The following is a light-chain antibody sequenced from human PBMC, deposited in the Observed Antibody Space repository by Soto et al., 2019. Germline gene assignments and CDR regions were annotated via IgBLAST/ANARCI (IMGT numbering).Light chain of an antibody. V-gene: IGKV4-1*01. CDR1: QSVLHRSNGNSY. J-gene: IGKJ3*01. CDR2: WSS. Sequence: DIVMTQSPDFLAVSLGERTTIKCRSSQSVLHRSNGNSYVAWYQQKPGQPPKLLIYWSSTRESGVPDRFSGSGSGTDFTHTVNSLQAEDAAVYYCQQYQSIPFTFGPGTKVHI. CDR3: QQYQSIPFT.